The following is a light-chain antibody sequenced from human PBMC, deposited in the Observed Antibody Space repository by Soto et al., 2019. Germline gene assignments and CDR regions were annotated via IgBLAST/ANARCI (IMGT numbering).Light chain of an antibody. V-gene: IGLV2-14*01. CDR3: SSYTSSSTLVV. J-gene: IGLJ2*01. CDR1: SSDVGGYNY. Sequence: QSVLTQPASVSGSPGQSITISCNGTSSDVGGYNYVSWYQQHPGKAPKLMIYEVSNRPSGVSNRFSGSKSGNTAPLTISGLQAEDEADYYCSSYTSSSTLVVFGGGTKVTVL. CDR2: EVS.